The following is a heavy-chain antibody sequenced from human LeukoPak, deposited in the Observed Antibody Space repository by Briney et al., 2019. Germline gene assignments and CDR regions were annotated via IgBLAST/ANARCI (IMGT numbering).Heavy chain of an antibody. Sequence: PGGSLRLSCAASGLTFSSYGMSWVRQAPGKGLEGISAISGSGGSTYYADSVKGRFTISRDNSKNTLYLQMNSLRAEDTAVYYCAKVGGSYYNYYYYYMDVWGKGTTVTISS. V-gene: IGHV3-23*01. J-gene: IGHJ6*03. CDR3: AKVGGSYYNYYYYYMDV. CDR2: ISGSGGST. CDR1: GLTFSSYG. D-gene: IGHD1-26*01.